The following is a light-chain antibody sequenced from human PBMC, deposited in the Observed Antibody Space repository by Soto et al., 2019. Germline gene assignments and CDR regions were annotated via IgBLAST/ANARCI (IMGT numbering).Light chain of an antibody. Sequence: QSALTQPRSVSGCPGQSVTISCAGTRSDVGGYNYVSWYQHHPGKAPKLTIYDVDKRPSGVPDRFSGSKSGNTASLTISGLQAEDEADYYCCSYVGSSSTWVFGGGTKVTVL. CDR1: RSDVGGYNY. CDR3: CSYVGSSSTWV. V-gene: IGLV2-11*01. CDR2: DVD. J-gene: IGLJ3*02.